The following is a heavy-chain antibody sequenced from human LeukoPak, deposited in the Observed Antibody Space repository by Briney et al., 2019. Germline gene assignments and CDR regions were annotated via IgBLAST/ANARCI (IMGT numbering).Heavy chain of an antibody. D-gene: IGHD1-26*01. CDR3: AGGGIYYGAAFDF. V-gene: IGHV3-20*04. CDR2: INWNGGST. Sequence: GGSLRLSCAASGFTFDDYGMNWVRQAPGKGLEWVSGINWNGGSTGYADSVKGRFTISRDNAKNSLYLQMNSLRAEDTVLYYCAGGGIYYGAAFDFWGQGTLVTVSS. J-gene: IGHJ4*02. CDR1: GFTFDDYG.